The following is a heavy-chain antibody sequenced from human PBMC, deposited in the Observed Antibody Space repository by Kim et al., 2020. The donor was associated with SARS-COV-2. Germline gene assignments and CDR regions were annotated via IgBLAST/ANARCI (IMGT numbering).Heavy chain of an antibody. CDR3: ARRRSTVTSYYYYGMDV. V-gene: IGHV5-10-1*01. Sequence: GESLKISCKCSGYSFTSYWISWVRQMPGKGLEWMGRIDPSDSYTNYSPAFQGHVTISADKSISTAYLQWSSLKASDTAMYYCARRRSTVTSYYYYGMDVWGQGTRVTVSS. D-gene: IGHD4-4*01. CDR1: GYSFTSYW. CDR2: IDPSDSYT. J-gene: IGHJ6*02.